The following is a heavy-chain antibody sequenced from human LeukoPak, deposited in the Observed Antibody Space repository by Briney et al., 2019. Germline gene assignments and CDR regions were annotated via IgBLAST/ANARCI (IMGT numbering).Heavy chain of an antibody. CDR2: LYCSGST. D-gene: IGHD3-22*01. CDR3: ARSTPLADYYHSSGYYTRGYYFDY. J-gene: IGHJ4*02. V-gene: IGHV4-59*01. Sequence: SETLSLTCTVSGGSISSYYWSWIRQTPGKGLEWIGYLYCSGSTNYNPSLKSRVTISVDTSKNQFSLKLSSVPVADTAVYYCARSTPLADYYHSSGYYTRGYYFDYWGQGTLVTVSS. CDR1: GGSISSYY.